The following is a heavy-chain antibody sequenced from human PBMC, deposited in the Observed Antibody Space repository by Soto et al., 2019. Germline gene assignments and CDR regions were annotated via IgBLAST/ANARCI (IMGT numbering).Heavy chain of an antibody. CDR2: ISPDGKNT. CDR3: ARDYEGPFNY. J-gene: IGHJ4*02. V-gene: IGHV3-30*09. CDR1: GLTFSSYP. Sequence: AGGSLRLSCVTSGLTFSSYPMHWVRQAPGKGLDWVAVISPDGKNTYYADSVKGRFAVSRDNSKNTLFLQMNSLRPEDTAMYHCARDYEGPFNYWGQGTLVTVSS. D-gene: IGHD3-3*01.